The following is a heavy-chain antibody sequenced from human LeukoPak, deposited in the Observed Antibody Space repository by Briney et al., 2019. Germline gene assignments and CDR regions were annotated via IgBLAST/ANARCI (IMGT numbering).Heavy chain of an antibody. Sequence: SETLSLTCAVYGGSFSGYYWSWIRQPPGKGLEWIGEINHSGSTNYNPSLKSRVTISVDTSKNQFSLKLRSVTAADTAVYYCARSEEWLLLVDCWGQGTLVTVSS. J-gene: IGHJ4*02. V-gene: IGHV4-34*01. CDR1: GGSFSGYY. D-gene: IGHD6-19*01. CDR2: INHSGST. CDR3: ARSEEWLLLVDC.